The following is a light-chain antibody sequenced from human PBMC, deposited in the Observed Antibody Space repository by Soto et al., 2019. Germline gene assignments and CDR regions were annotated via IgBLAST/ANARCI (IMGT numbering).Light chain of an antibody. CDR2: QTS. CDR1: QSVSSSY. Sequence: EIVLTQSPGTLSLSPGERATLSCRASQSVSSSYLAWYQHRTGQAPRLLIYQTSIRAAGIPARFSASGTGTDFTLTISDVQPEDFAVYYCHQRQSWPRTFGQGTKVDI. CDR3: HQRQSWPRT. J-gene: IGKJ1*01. V-gene: IGKV3D-20*02.